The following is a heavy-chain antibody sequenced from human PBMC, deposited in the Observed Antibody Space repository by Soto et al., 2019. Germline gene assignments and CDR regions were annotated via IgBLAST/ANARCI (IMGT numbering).Heavy chain of an antibody. V-gene: IGHV3-23*01. CDR2: ISGSGVIT. CDR3: AKDRQFRSYFESSGCYNS. Sequence: EVQLLESGGGLVQPGGSLRLSCVASGFTFRNQDMRWVRQAPGKGLEWVSGISGSGVITYYADSVKGRFTISRDNSKNTLYLQMNSLRAEDTAVYYCAKDRQFRSYFESSGCYNSGGQGTLVTVSS. D-gene: IGHD3-22*01. J-gene: IGHJ5*01. CDR1: GFTFRNQD.